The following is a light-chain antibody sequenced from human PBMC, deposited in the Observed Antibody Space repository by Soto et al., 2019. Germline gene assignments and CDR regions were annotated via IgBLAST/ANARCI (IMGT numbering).Light chain of an antibody. J-gene: IGLJ2*01. Sequence: QSALTQPASVSGSPGQSITISCTGTSSDVGGYNYVSWYQQHPGKAPKLMIYDVSNRPSGVSNRFSGSKSGNTASLTISGRHAEDEADYYCCSYTSSSTCPVIFGGGTKLTVL. CDR2: DVS. CDR3: CSYTSSSTCPVI. CDR1: SSDVGGYNY. V-gene: IGLV2-14*01.